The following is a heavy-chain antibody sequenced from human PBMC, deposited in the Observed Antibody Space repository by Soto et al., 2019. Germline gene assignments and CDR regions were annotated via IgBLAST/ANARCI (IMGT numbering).Heavy chain of an antibody. CDR3: ARYKDRQQLGGNYYYGIDV. Sequence: SMKVSCKASGGTFDNYAISWVRQAPGQGLEWMGGISPIFPTPDYTQTIQGRLTLTADTHTSTADIEMTSLRSEDTAVYYCARYKDRQQLGGNYYYGIDVWGQGTTVTVSS. D-gene: IGHD1-20*01. J-gene: IGHJ6*02. CDR2: ISPIFPTP. CDR1: GGTFDNYA. V-gene: IGHV1-69*06.